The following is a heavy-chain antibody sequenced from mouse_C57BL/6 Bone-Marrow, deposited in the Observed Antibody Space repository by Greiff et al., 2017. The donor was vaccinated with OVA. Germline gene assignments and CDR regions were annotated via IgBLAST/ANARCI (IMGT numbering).Heavy chain of an antibody. V-gene: IGHV1-81*01. CDR3: ARRAYGYERSYYAMDY. CDR1: GYTFTSYG. J-gene: IGHJ4*01. Sequence: VQLQQSGAELARPGASVKLSCKASGYTFTSYGISWVKQRTGQGLEWIGEIYPRSGNTYYNEKFKGKATLTADKSSSTAYMELRSLTSEDSAVYFCARRAYGYERSYYAMDYWGQGTSVTVSS. CDR2: IYPRSGNT. D-gene: IGHD2-2*01.